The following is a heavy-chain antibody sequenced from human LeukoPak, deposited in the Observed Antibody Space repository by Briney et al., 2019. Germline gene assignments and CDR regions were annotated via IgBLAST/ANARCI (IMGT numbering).Heavy chain of an antibody. Sequence: GGSLRLSCAASGFTFSSYSMNWVRQAPGKGLEWVSSISSSSSYIYYADSVKGRFTISRDNAKNSLYLQMNSLRAEDTAVYYCAKSEGFLEWSRLFFDYWGQGTLVTVSS. CDR3: AKSEGFLEWSRLFFDY. J-gene: IGHJ4*02. CDR1: GFTFSSYS. V-gene: IGHV3-21*04. D-gene: IGHD3-3*01. CDR2: ISSSSSYI.